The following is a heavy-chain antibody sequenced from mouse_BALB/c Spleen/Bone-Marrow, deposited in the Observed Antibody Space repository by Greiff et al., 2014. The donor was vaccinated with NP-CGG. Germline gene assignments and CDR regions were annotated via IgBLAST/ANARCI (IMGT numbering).Heavy chain of an antibody. CDR1: GFSLTLYG. V-gene: IGHV2-6-2*01. CDR3: ARHERGYPYAMDY. D-gene: IGHD2-2*01. CDR2: IWSDGTT. J-gene: IGHJ4*01. Sequence: QVQLQQSGPDLVAPSQSLSITCTVSGFSLTLYGVHWVRQSPGKGLEWLVVIWSDGTTTYNSAHKSRLSISKDNSKSQVFLKLNSLQTDDTAMYYCARHERGYPYAMDYWGQGTSVTVSS.